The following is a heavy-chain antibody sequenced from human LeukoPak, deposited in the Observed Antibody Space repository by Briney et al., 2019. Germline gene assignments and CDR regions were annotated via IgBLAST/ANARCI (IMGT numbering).Heavy chain of an antibody. CDR2: IYGSGST. Sequence: SETLSLTCTVSGGSISSYYWSWIRQPPGKGLEWIGHIYGSGSTNYNPSLKSRVTLSVDTSENQFSLKLSSVTAADTAVYYCAREGTSGTHLNWFDPWGQGTLATVSS. CDR3: AREGTSGTHLNWFDP. CDR1: GGSISSYY. J-gene: IGHJ5*02. V-gene: IGHV4-59*01. D-gene: IGHD1-1*01.